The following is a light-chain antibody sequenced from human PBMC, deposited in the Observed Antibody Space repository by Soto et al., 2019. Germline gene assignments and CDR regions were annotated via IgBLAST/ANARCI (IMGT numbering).Light chain of an antibody. CDR2: RNN. V-gene: IGLV1-47*01. Sequence: QAVVTQPPSASGTPGQRVTISCSGSSSNIGSNYVYWYQQPPGTAPKLLIYRNNQRPSGVPDRFSGSKSGTSASLAISGLRSEDEADYYCAAWDDSLSVMVFGGGTKLTVL. CDR1: SSNIGSNY. CDR3: AAWDDSLSVMV. J-gene: IGLJ2*01.